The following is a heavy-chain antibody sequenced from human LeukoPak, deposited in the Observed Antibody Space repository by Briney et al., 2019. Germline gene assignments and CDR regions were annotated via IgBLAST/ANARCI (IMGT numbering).Heavy chain of an antibody. CDR2: IIPIFGIA. CDR3: ARTQIVVVPAAMLTFDP. CDR1: GGTFSSYA. J-gene: IGHJ5*02. Sequence: ASVKVSCKASGGTFSSYAISWVRQAPEQGLEWMGRIIPIFGIANYAQKFQGRVTITADKSTSTAYMELSSLRSEDTAVYYCARTQIVVVPAAMLTFDPWGQGTLVTVSS. D-gene: IGHD2-2*01. V-gene: IGHV1-69*04.